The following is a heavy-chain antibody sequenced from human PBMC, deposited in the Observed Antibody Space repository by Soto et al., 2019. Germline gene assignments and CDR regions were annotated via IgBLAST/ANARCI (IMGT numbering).Heavy chain of an antibody. Sequence: GGSLRLSCAASGFTFSSYGLHWVRQAPGKGLEWVAVISYDGSNKYYADSVKGRFTISRDNSKNTLYLQMNSLRAEDTAVYYCAKDLAYSTTSGMDVCAQRTTVTVS. CDR3: AKDLAYSTTSGMDV. CDR2: ISYDGSNK. CDR1: GFTFSSYG. V-gene: IGHV3-30*18. J-gene: IGHJ6*02. D-gene: IGHD6-13*01.